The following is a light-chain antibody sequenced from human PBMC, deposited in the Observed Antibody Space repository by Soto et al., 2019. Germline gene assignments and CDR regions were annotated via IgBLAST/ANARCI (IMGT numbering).Light chain of an antibody. J-gene: IGKJ2*01. Sequence: EIQMTQSPSSLSVSVGDRVTITCQASRDIRDFLNLYQQKPGKAPKLLIFDASNLEEGVPPRFSGSGSGTHFTFSINSLQPEDVATYYCQHYDNLPPYIFGQGTKVDIK. CDR1: RDIRDF. CDR2: DAS. CDR3: QHYDNLPPYI. V-gene: IGKV1-33*01.